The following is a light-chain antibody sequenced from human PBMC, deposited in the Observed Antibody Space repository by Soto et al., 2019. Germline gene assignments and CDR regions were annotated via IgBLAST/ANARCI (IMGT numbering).Light chain of an antibody. V-gene: IGKV3D-15*01. Sequence: EIVMTQSPATLSVSPGERATLSCRASQSVDSNLAWYQQKPGQAPRLLIFGASTRATGIPARFSGSGSGTDFTLTISSLQSEDFGVYFCQQHDNWPLTFGGGTKVDIK. CDR3: QQHDNWPLT. J-gene: IGKJ4*01. CDR1: QSVDSN. CDR2: GAS.